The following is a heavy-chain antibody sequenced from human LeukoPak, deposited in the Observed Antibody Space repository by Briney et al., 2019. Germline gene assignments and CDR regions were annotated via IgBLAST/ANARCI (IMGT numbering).Heavy chain of an antibody. V-gene: IGHV6-1*01. CDR3: ASQSVGSGWYGPGYNWFDP. D-gene: IGHD6-19*01. Sequence: SQTLSLTCAISGDSVSSNSAAWNWIRQSPSRGLEWLGRTYYRSKWYNDYAVSVKSRITINPDTSKNQFSLQLNSVTPEDTAVYYCASQSVGSGWYGPGYNWFDPWGQGTLVTVSS. J-gene: IGHJ5*02. CDR1: GDSVSSNSAA. CDR2: TYYRSKWYN.